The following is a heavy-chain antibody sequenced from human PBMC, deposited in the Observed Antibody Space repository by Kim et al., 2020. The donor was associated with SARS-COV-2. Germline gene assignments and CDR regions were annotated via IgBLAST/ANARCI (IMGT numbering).Heavy chain of an antibody. V-gene: IGHV3-30*18. CDR3: AKDRNRAVAGLFDY. D-gene: IGHD6-19*01. Sequence: GGSLRLSCAASGFTFSSYGMHWVRQAPGKGLEWVAVISYDGSNKYYADSVKGRFTISRDNSKNTLYLQMNSLRAEDTAVYYCAKDRNRAVAGLFDYWGQGTLVTVSS. CDR2: ISYDGSNK. J-gene: IGHJ4*02. CDR1: GFTFSSYG.